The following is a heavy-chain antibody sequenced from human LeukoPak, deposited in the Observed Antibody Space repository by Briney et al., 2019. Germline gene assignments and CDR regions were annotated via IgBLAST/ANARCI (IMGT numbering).Heavy chain of an antibody. CDR2: MNGEGTTI. D-gene: IGHD1-7*01. J-gene: IGHJ4*02. Sequence: GGSLRLSCATSGLTFRTTWMHWVRQAPGKGLMWVSRMNGEGTTIDYADSVKGRFTVSRDYAKNTLSLQMNNLRTEDTALYFCATARNFRFEYWGQGSLVIVSA. V-gene: IGHV3-74*01. CDR1: GLTFRTTW. CDR3: ATARNFRFEY.